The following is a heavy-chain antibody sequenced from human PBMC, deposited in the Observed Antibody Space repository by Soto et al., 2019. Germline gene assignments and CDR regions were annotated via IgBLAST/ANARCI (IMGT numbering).Heavy chain of an antibody. D-gene: IGHD3-10*01. CDR2: ISGSGGST. CDR1: GFTFNYYA. J-gene: IGHJ4*02. V-gene: IGHV3-23*01. Sequence: EVQLLESGGDLVQPGGSLRLSCAASGFTFNYYAMSWVRQAPGKGLEWVSAISGSGGSTYYADSVTGRFTISRDNSKKTLYLQMNSLRAEDTAVYYCAKDSLWFGELLSDYWGQGTLVTVSS. CDR3: AKDSLWFGELLSDY.